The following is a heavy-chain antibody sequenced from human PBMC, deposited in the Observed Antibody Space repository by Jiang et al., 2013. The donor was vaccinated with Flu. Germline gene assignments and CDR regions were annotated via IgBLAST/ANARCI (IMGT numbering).Heavy chain of an antibody. V-gene: IGHV4-61*03. Sequence: IGNVYYSGSTNYNPSLKSRVTISVDTSKNHFSLNLTSVTAADTAVYYCARDMRAYDYCNYFDYWGQGTLVTVSS. CDR3: ARDMRAYDYCNYFDY. CDR2: VYYSGST. D-gene: IGHD4-11*01. J-gene: IGHJ4*02.